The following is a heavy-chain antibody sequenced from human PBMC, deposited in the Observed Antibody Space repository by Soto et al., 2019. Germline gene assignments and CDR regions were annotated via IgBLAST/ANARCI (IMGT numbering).Heavy chain of an antibody. J-gene: IGHJ4*02. CDR1: GYTFTGYY. Sequence: ASVKVSCKASGYTFTGYYMHWLRQSPGQGLEWMGWINPNSGGTNYAQKFQGRVTMTRDTSISTAYMELSRLRSGDTAVYYCARVNVVVVAATREYYFDYWGQGTLVTVSS. CDR3: ARVNVVVVAATREYYFDY. D-gene: IGHD2-15*01. V-gene: IGHV1-2*02. CDR2: INPNSGGT.